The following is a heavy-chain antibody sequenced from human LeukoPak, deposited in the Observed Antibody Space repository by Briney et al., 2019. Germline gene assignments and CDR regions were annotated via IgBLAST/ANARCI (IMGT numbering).Heavy chain of an antibody. CDR1: GYXFTGYY. J-gene: IGHJ4*02. V-gene: IGHV1-2*02. Sequence: ASVKVSCMASGYXFTGYYMHWVRQAPGQGLEWMGWINPNSGGTDYAQKFQGRVTMTRDTSISTAYMELSRLRSDDTAVYYCARDLSGYEDYWGQGTLVTVSS. CDR3: ARDLSGYEDY. CDR2: INPNSGGT. D-gene: IGHD5-12*01.